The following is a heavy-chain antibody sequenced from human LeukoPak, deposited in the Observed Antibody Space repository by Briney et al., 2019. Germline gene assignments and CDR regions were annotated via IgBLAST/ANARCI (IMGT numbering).Heavy chain of an antibody. J-gene: IGHJ4*02. D-gene: IGHD1-7*01. CDR3: ARDSFAGTFDY. CDR1: GFTFSSYS. CDR2: ISSSSTI. V-gene: IGHV3-48*04. Sequence: PGGSLRLSCAASGFTFSSYSMNWVRQAPGKGLEWVSYISSSSTIYYADSVKGRFTISRDNAKNSLYLQMNSLRAEDTAVYYCARDSFAGTFDYWGQGTLVTVSS.